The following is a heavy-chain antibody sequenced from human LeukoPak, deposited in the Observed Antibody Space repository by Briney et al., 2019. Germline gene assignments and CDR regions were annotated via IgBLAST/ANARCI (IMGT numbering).Heavy chain of an antibody. CDR3: ARGLMSWDIVVVPAAKGAWFDP. CDR1: GGSISSGDYY. Sequence: SETLSLTCTVSGGSISSGDYYWSWIRQPPGKGLEWIGYIYYSGSTYYNPSLKSRVTISVDTSKNQFSLKLSSVTAADTAVYYCARGLMSWDIVVVPAAKGAWFDPWGQGTLVTVSS. J-gene: IGHJ5*02. V-gene: IGHV4-30-4*01. CDR2: IYYSGST. D-gene: IGHD2-2*01.